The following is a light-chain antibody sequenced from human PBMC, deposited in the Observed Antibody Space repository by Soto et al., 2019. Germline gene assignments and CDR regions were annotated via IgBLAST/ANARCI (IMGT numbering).Light chain of an antibody. CDR2: DVT. Sequence: QSVLTQPASVSGSPGQSITISCIGTRGDLGGYNFVSWYQQHPGKAPKLLLYDVTNRPPGTSTRFSVSQSGNTASLTISGLQAEDEADYYCSSFTGSSTYVFVTGTKLTVL. V-gene: IGLV2-14*03. J-gene: IGLJ1*01. CDR1: RGDLGGYNF. CDR3: SSFTGSSTYV.